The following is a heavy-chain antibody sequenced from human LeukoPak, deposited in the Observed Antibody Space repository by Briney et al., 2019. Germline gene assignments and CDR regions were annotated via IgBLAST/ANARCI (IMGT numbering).Heavy chain of an antibody. CDR2: ISAYNGNT. J-gene: IGHJ3*02. V-gene: IGHV1-18*01. CDR3: ARGLTRRVGATNHYAFDI. CDR1: GYTFTSYA. Sequence: GASVKVSCKASGYTFTSYAMNWVRQAPGQGLEWMGWISAYNGNTNYAQKLQGRVTMTTDTSTSTAYMELRSLRSDDTAVYYCARGLTRRVGATNHYAFDIWGQGTMVTVSS. D-gene: IGHD1-26*01.